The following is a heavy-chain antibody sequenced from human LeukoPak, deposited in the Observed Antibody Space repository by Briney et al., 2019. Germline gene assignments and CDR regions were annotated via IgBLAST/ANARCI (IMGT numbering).Heavy chain of an antibody. J-gene: IGHJ3*02. D-gene: IGHD3-22*01. CDR1: GFTFSSYA. CDR3: AKESKNMIVVVGDAFDI. V-gene: IGHV3-23*01. CDR2: ISGSGGST. Sequence: PGGSLRLSCAASGFTFSSYAMSWVRQAPGKGLEWVSAISGSGGSTYYADSVKGRFTISRDNSKNTLYLQMNSLRAEDTAVYYCAKESKNMIVVVGDAFDIWGQGTMVTVSS.